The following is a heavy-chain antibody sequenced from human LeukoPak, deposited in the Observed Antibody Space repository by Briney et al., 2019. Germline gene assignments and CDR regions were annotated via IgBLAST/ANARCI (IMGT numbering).Heavy chain of an antibody. V-gene: IGHV3-21*01. CDR2: ISSSSSYI. CDR3: ARKYGSGSHAFDI. D-gene: IGHD3-10*01. CDR1: GFTFSSYS. Sequence: GGSLRLSCAASGFTFSSYSMNWVRQAPGKGLEWVSSISSSSSYIYYADSVKGRFTISRDNAKNSLYLQVNSLRAEDTAVYYCARKYGSGSHAFDIWGQGTMVTVSS. J-gene: IGHJ3*02.